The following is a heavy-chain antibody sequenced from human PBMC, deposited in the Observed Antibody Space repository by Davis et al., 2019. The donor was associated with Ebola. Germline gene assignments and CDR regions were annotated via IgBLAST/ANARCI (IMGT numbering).Heavy chain of an antibody. Sequence: ASVKVSCKASGYTFTSHDINWVRQATGQGLEWLGWINPYSGNTGYARRFQGRLTMTEDTSTDTAYMELSSLRFEDSAIYYCATGGVRGGFDIWGQGTMVTVSS. V-gene: IGHV1-8*01. J-gene: IGHJ3*02. CDR3: ATGGVRGGFDI. D-gene: IGHD3-10*01. CDR1: GYTFTSHD. CDR2: INPYSGNT.